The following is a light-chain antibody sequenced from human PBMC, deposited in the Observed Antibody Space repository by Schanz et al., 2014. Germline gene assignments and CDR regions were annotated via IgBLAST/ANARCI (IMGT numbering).Light chain of an antibody. J-gene: IGKJ2*01. Sequence: EIVLTQSPGTLSLSPGERATLSCRASHSVSSDFLVWYQQKPGQAPRLLIYGASSRATGIPDRFRGSGSGTDFTLSISRLEPEDFAVYYCQQYATAPVTFGQGTRLEIK. CDR2: GAS. CDR3: QQYATAPVT. V-gene: IGKV3-20*01. CDR1: HSVSSDF.